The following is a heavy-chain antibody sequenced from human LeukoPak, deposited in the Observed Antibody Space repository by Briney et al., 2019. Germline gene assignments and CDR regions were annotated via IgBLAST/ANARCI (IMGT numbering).Heavy chain of an antibody. J-gene: IGHJ6*03. Sequence: PGGSLRLSCAASGFTLSSYAMSWVRQASGKGLEWVSSISASGGSTNYADSVKGRFTISRDNSKNTVYPQMNSLRAEDTAVYYCAKVMKGSERLTMVRGVIIKTAGLYYMDVWGKGTTVTVSS. CDR1: GFTLSSYA. D-gene: IGHD3-10*01. CDR2: ISASGGST. V-gene: IGHV3-23*01. CDR3: AKVMKGSERLTMVRGVIIKTAGLYYMDV.